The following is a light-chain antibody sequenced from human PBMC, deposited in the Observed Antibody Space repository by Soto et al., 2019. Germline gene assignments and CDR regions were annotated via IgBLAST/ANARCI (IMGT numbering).Light chain of an antibody. Sequence: DRQMTHSPSSLSASAGHRVIITCRASQGISNYLNWYQQKPGKAPKLLIYAASNLQSGVPPRFSGSGSGTDFTLTISSLQPEDFACYYCQQSYSPPLTLGGGTEVEIK. J-gene: IGKJ4*02. CDR2: AAS. V-gene: IGKV1-39*01. CDR1: QGISNY. CDR3: QQSYSPPLT.